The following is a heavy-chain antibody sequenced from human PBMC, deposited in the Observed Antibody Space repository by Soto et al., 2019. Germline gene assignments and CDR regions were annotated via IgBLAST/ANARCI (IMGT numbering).Heavy chain of an antibody. Sequence: QVQLVQSGAEVKKPGASVKVSCKASGYTFTGDYIHWVRQAPGQGPEWMGWVNPNSGGTNYAQKFQGRVTMTRDTSISTAYMELTRLTSDDTAVYYCARGAPHYGDDGGVDYWGQGTLVTVSS. CDR2: VNPNSGGT. CDR3: ARGAPHYGDDGGVDY. J-gene: IGHJ4*02. V-gene: IGHV1-2*02. CDR1: GYTFTGDY. D-gene: IGHD4-17*01.